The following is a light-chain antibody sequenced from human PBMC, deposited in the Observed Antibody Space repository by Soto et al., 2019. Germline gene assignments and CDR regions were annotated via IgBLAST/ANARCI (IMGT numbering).Light chain of an antibody. V-gene: IGKV3-15*01. CDR2: AAS. Sequence: EIVMTQSPATLSVSPGERATLSCRASLSVSGNLAWYQQKPGQAPRLLIYAASTRATGIPARFSGSGSGTEFTLTISSLQYEDFAVYYCQQYTNWPPITFGPGTKVDIK. CDR1: LSVSGN. CDR3: QQYTNWPPIT. J-gene: IGKJ3*01.